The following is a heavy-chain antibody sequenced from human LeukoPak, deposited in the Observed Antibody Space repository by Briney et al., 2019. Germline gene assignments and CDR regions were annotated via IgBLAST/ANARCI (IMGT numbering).Heavy chain of an antibody. CDR2: INSDGSST. CDR1: GCTFSSYW. D-gene: IGHD4-17*01. J-gene: IGHJ2*01. V-gene: IGHV3-74*01. CDR3: AREDYNDSGWYFDL. Sequence: GGSLRLSCAASGCTFSSYWMHWVRQTPGKGLVWVSRINSDGSSTTYADSVKGRFTISRDNAKNTLYLQMNSLRAEDTAVYYCAREDYNDSGWYFDLWGRGTLVTVSS.